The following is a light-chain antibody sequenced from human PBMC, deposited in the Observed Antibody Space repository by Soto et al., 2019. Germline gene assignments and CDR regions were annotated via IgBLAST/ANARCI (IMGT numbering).Light chain of an antibody. V-gene: IGKV3-20*01. CDR3: QQFDGSVST. J-gene: IGKJ1*01. Sequence: EIVLTQSPGTLSLSPGEKATLSCRASQIVFSTYLAWYQQKVGQAPRLLIYSASSRATGIPDRFSGSGSGTDFTLTISRLEPEDFAVYFCQQFDGSVSTFGQGTKVDIK. CDR1: QIVFSTY. CDR2: SAS.